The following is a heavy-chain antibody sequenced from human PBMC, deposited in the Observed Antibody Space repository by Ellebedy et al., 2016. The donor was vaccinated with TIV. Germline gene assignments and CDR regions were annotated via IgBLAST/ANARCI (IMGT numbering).Heavy chain of an antibody. CDR3: ARGTTQGYSYGSRY. D-gene: IGHD5-18*01. J-gene: IGHJ4*02. Sequence: GGSLRLSXAASGFTFSSYSMNWVRQAPGKGLEWVSSISSSSSYIYYADSVKGRFTISRDNAKNSLYLQMNSLRAEDTAVYYCARGTTQGYSYGSRYWGQGTLVTVSS. V-gene: IGHV3-21*01. CDR1: GFTFSSYS. CDR2: ISSSSSYI.